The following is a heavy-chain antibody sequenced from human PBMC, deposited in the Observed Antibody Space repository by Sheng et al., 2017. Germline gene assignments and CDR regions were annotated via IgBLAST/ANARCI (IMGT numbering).Heavy chain of an antibody. Sequence: EVQLVESGGGLVQPGGSLRLSCTASGFTFSEYWIHWVRQAPGKGLEWVVNIKGDETEXYYVDSVKGRFTISRDNAKNSVSLQMSSLRAEDTGVYYCARGTGWVFDYWGQGALVT. CDR1: GFTFSEYW. V-gene: IGHV3-7*01. D-gene: IGHD6-19*01. CDR3: ARGTGWVFDY. CDR2: IKGDETEX. J-gene: IGHJ4*02.